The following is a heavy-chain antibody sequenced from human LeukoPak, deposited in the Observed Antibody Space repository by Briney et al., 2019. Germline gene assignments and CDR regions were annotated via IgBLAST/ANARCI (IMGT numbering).Heavy chain of an antibody. CDR3: AEAFGDCYPN. J-gene: IGHJ4*02. Sequence: AASVKVSCKASGGTFSSYAISWVRQAPGQGLEWMGRIIPILGTANYAQKFQGRVTITTDESTSTAYMELSSLRSEDTAVYYCAEAFGDCYPNWGQGTLVTVSS. CDR1: GGTFSSYA. D-gene: IGHD2-21*01. V-gene: IGHV1-69*11. CDR2: IIPILGTA.